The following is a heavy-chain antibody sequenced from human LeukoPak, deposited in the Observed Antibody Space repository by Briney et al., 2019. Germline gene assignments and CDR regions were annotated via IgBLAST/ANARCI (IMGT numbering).Heavy chain of an antibody. V-gene: IGHV4-4*07. CDR1: GGSISSYY. D-gene: IGHD6-6*01. Sequence: SETLSLTCTVSGGSISSYYWSWIRQPAGKGLEWIGRIYTSGSTNYNPSLKSRVTISVDTSKNQFSLKLSSVTAADTAVYYCARDSSSSSWFDPWGQGTLVTVSS. J-gene: IGHJ5*02. CDR2: IYTSGST. CDR3: ARDSSSSSWFDP.